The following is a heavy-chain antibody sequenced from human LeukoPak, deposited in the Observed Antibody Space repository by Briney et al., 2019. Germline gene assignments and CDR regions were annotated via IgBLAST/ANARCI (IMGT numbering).Heavy chain of an antibody. V-gene: IGHV3-30*18. CDR3: AKDKVPAAYYYGMDV. CDR2: ISYDGSNK. CDR1: GFTFSSYG. Sequence: GRSLRLSCAASGFTFSSYGMLWVRQAPGKGVEWVAVISYDGSNKYYADSVKGRFTISRDNSKNTLYLQMNSLRAEDTAVYYCAKDKVPAAYYYGMDVWGKGTTVTVSS. J-gene: IGHJ6*04. D-gene: IGHD2-2*01.